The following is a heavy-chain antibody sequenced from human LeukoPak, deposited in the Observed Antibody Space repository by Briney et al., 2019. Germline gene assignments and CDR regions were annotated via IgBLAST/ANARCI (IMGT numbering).Heavy chain of an antibody. V-gene: IGHV4-59*01. CDR3: ARVSLYYDILTGYHNWFDP. Sequence: SETLSLTCTVSGGSISSYYWSWIWQPPGKGLEWIGYIYYSGSTNYNPSLKSRVTISVDTSKNQLSLKLSSVTAADTAVYYCARVSLYYDILTGYHNWFDPWGQGTLVTVSS. J-gene: IGHJ5*02. D-gene: IGHD3-9*01. CDR2: IYYSGST. CDR1: GGSISSYY.